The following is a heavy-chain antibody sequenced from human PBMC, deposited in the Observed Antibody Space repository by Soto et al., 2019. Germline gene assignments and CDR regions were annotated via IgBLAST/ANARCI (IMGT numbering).Heavy chain of an antibody. D-gene: IGHD2-21*02. CDR3: ARGPDESDGPRWDY. CDR1: GYNFNQYY. J-gene: IGHJ4*02. Sequence: QVQLMQSGAEVRKPGASVRLSCETSGYNFNQYYIHWVRQAPGQGLEWMGIINLRGGTKEYAHKSRGRVTVTGDTSTRTTYMELRSLRSDDSAIYFCARGPDESDGPRWDYWGQGTLVTVSS. V-gene: IGHV1-46*02. CDR2: INLRGGTK.